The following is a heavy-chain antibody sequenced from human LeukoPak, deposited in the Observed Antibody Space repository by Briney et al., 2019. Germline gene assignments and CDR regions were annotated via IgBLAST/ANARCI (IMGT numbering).Heavy chain of an antibody. Sequence: GESLKISCKGSGYRFPTSWIAWVRQMPGKGFEWMGVIYPDDPDTIYNPSFEGQVTFSVDKSISTAYLQWSSLKASDTAIYYCARGAYGSGSSYNFYGMDVWGQGTPVVVSS. D-gene: IGHD3-10*01. CDR2: IYPDDPDT. CDR3: ARGAYGSGSSYNFYGMDV. J-gene: IGHJ6*02. CDR1: GYRFPTSW. V-gene: IGHV5-51*01.